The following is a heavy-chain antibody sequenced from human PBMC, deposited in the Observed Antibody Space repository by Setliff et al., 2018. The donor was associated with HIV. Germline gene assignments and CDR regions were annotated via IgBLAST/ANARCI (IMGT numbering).Heavy chain of an antibody. CDR1: GYTFTSYG. CDR2: ISAYNGNT. Sequence: ASVKVSCKASGYTFTSYGISWVRQAPGQGLEWMGWISAYNGNTNYAQKLQGRLTMTEDTSTDTAYMELSSLRSDDTAMYYCATDPGYSSTWYSESFQHWGQGTVVTVS. D-gene: IGHD6-13*01. CDR3: ATDPGYSSTWYSESFQH. J-gene: IGHJ1*01. V-gene: IGHV1-18*01.